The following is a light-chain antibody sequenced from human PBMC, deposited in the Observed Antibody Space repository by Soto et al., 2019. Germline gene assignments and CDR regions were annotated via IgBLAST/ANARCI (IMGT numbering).Light chain of an antibody. CDR1: SSDVGGYNY. CDR3: SSYTSSSIDYV. CDR2: EVS. Sequence: QSALTQPASVSGSPGQSITISCTGTSSDVGGYNYVSWYQQHPGKAPKPMIYEVSNRPSGVSNRFSGSKSGNTASLTISGLQAEDEADYYCSSYTSSSIDYVSGTGTKVTVL. V-gene: IGLV2-14*01. J-gene: IGLJ1*01.